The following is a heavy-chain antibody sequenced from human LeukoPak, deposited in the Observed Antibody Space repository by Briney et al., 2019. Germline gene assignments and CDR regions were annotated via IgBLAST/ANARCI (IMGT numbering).Heavy chain of an antibody. CDR3: VRDGRQRKTYYYASGGANAFDI. V-gene: IGHV3-30*02. CDR2: IRYDGSNK. D-gene: IGHD3-10*01. Sequence: GGSLRPSCAASGFTFSDYYMSWIRQAPGKGLEWVTFIRYDGSNKYYADSVKGRFTISRDNSKNTLDLQMNSLRAEDTAVYYCVRDGRQRKTYYYASGGANAFDIWGQGTMVTVSS. J-gene: IGHJ3*02. CDR1: GFTFSDYY.